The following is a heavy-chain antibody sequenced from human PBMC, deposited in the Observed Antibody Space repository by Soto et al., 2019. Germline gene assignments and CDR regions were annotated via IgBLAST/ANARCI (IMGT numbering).Heavy chain of an antibody. J-gene: IGHJ4*02. Sequence: EVQLLESGGGLVQPRESLRFSCAASGFIFNAYAMTWVRQAPGKGPEWVSAIGGSGGNTYYAASVKGRFTISRDNSKDTVNLEMNRLRVDDTAVYFCARVASDYINSVDHWGQGILVTVSS. CDR2: IGGSGGNT. CDR1: GFIFNAYA. D-gene: IGHD4-4*01. V-gene: IGHV3-23*01. CDR3: ARVASDYINSVDH.